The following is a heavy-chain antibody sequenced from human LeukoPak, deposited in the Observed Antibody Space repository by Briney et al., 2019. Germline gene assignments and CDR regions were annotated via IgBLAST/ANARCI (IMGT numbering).Heavy chain of an antibody. CDR3: ARVKDIAVAGAIDY. CDR2: INWNGGST. V-gene: IGHV3-20*04. D-gene: IGHD6-19*01. CDR1: GFTFDDYG. J-gene: IGHJ4*02. Sequence: GGSLGLSCAASGFTFDDYGMSWVRQVPGKGLEWVSGINWNGGSTGYADSVKGRFTISRDNAKNSLYLQMNTLRAEDTALYYCARVKDIAVAGAIDYWGQGTLVTVSS.